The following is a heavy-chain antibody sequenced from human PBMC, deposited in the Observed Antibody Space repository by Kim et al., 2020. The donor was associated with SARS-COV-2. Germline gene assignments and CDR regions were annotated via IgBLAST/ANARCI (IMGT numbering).Heavy chain of an antibody. V-gene: IGHV1-69*13. CDR1: GGTFSSYA. Sequence: SVKVSCKASGGTFSSYAISWVRQAPGQGLEWMGGIIPIFGTANYAQKFQGRVTITADESTSTAYMALSCLRSEDTAVYYCARRVARAAASYYYGMDVWG. CDR3: ARRVARAAASYYYGMDV. J-gene: IGHJ6*02. CDR2: IIPIFGTA. D-gene: IGHD6-13*01.